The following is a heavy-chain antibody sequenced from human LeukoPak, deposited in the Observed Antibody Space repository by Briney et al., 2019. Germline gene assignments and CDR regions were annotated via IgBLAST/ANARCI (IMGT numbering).Heavy chain of an antibody. CDR1: GGSFRGYY. CDR2: INDSGST. J-gene: IGHJ4*02. D-gene: IGHD3-9*01. CDR3: ARGVSHRNFDWLFY. Sequence: PSETLSLTCAVYGGSFRGYYWSWIRQPPGKGLEWIGEINDSGSTHYSTSLNSRVTMSVDTSKNQVYLKLGSVTAADTGIYYCARGVSHRNFDWLFYWGQGTLVTVSS. V-gene: IGHV4-34*01.